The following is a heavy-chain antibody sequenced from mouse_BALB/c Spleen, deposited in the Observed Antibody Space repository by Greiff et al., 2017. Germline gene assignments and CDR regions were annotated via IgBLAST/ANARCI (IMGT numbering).Heavy chain of an antibody. Sequence: VQLVESGPGLVAPSQSLSITCTVSGFSLTSYGVHWVRQPPGKGLEWLGVIWAGGSTNYNSALMSRLSISKDNSKSQVFLKMNSLQTDDTAMYYCAREGDGNYWFAYWGQGTLVTVSA. CDR3: AREGDGNYWFAY. D-gene: IGHD2-1*01. V-gene: IGHV2-9*02. CDR1: GFSLTSYG. CDR2: IWAGGST. J-gene: IGHJ3*01.